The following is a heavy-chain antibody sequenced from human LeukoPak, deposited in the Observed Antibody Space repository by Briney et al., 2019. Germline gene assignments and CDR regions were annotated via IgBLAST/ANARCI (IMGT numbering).Heavy chain of an antibody. CDR2: ISGSGGST. CDR3: ANIVVPAAYFDY. V-gene: IGHV3-23*01. D-gene: IGHD2-2*01. CDR1: GFTFSSYG. J-gene: IGHJ4*02. Sequence: GGSLRLSCATSGFTFSSYGMHWVRQAPGKGLEWVSAISGSGGSTYYADSVKGRFTISRDNSKNTLYLQMNSLRAEDTAVYYCANIVVPAAYFDYWGQGTLVTVSS.